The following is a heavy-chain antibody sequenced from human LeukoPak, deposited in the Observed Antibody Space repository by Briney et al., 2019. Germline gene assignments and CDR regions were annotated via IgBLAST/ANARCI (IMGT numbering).Heavy chain of an antibody. CDR2: INHSGST. CDR3: ARLSPDGRMDV. J-gene: IGHJ6*03. Sequence: SETLSLTCAVYGGSFSGYYWSWIRQPPGKGLEWIGEINHSGSTNYSPSLKSRVTISVDTSKNQFSLKLSSVTAADTAVYYCARLSPDGRMDVWGKGTTVTISS. CDR1: GGSFSGYY. V-gene: IGHV4-34*01.